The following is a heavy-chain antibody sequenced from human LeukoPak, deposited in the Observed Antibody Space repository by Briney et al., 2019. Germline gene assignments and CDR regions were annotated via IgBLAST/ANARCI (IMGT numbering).Heavy chain of an antibody. Sequence: PSETLSLTCAVSGGSISSGGYSWSWIRQPPGKGLEWIGYIYHSGSTYYNPSLKSRVTISVDRSKNQFSLKLSSVTAADTAVYYCARGTYDFWSGYYFAELEYYFDYWGQGTLVTVSS. CDR1: GGSISSGGYS. V-gene: IGHV4-30-2*01. J-gene: IGHJ4*02. D-gene: IGHD3-3*01. CDR2: IYHSGST. CDR3: ARGTYDFWSGYYFAELEYYFDY.